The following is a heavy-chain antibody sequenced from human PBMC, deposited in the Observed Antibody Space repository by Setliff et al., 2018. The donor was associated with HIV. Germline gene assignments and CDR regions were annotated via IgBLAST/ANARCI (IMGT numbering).Heavy chain of an antibody. CDR3: ARTYYYDASGYYRPFDI. CDR1: GFTFSAHQ. J-gene: IGHJ3*02. D-gene: IGHD3-22*01. CDR2: IKADGTDK. Sequence: PGGSLRLSCAASGFTFSAHQMSWVRQPPGKGLEWVANIKADGTDKYYVDFVKGRFTISRDNAKNSLYLQMNSLRAEDTAVYYCARTYYYDASGYYRPFDIWGQGTMVTVSS. V-gene: IGHV3-7*03.